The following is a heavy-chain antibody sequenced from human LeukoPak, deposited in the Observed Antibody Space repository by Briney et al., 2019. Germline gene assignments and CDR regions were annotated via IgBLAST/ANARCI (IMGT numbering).Heavy chain of an antibody. CDR3: VRPGQSSWWVYFNY. J-gene: IGHJ4*02. CDR1: GGSISSYY. Sequence: PSETLSLTCTVSGGSISSYYWSWIRQPAGKGLEWIGRIYTSGSTNYNPSLKSRVTMSVDTSKNQFSLKLSSVTAADTAVYYCVRPGQSSWWVYFNYWGQGTVVTVSS. V-gene: IGHV4-4*07. D-gene: IGHD2-15*01. CDR2: IYTSGST.